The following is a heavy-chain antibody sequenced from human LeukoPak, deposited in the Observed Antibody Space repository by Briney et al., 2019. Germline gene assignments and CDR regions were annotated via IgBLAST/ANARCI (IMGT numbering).Heavy chain of an antibody. D-gene: IGHD4-23*01. CDR3: AKTPPGYYYMDV. CDR1: GASISSYY. J-gene: IGHJ6*03. V-gene: IGHV4-4*07. CDR2: LYPSGST. Sequence: SETLSLTCTVSGASISSYYWSWFWQPAGKGLEWIGRLYPSGSTNYTPSLKSRVTISVDKSKRQFSLELSSVTAADTAVFYCAKTPPGYYYMDVWGKGATVTVSS.